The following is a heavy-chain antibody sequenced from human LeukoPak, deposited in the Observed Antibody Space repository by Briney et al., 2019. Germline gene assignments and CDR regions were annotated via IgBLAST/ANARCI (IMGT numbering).Heavy chain of an antibody. CDR1: GYTFTGYY. CDR2: ISAYNGNT. V-gene: IGHV1-18*04. D-gene: IGHD2-2*01. J-gene: IGHJ4*02. Sequence: GASVKVSCKASGYTFTGYYMHWVRQAPGQGLEWMGWISAYNGNTNYAQKLQGRVTTTTDTSTSTAYMELRSLRSDDTAVYYCARVSYQLLWYFDYWGQGTLVTVSS. CDR3: ARVSYQLLWYFDY.